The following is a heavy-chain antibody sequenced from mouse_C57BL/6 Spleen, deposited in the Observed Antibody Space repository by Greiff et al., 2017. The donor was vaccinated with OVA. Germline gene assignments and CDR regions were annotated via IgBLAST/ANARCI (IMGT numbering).Heavy chain of an antibody. D-gene: IGHD2-2*01. J-gene: IGHJ1*03. Sequence: QVQLQQPGPELVKPGASVTLSCKASGYTFTSSYMHWVKPRPGQGLEWIGMIHPDSGSTNYHEKFKSKATLTADKSYSTAYMQLSSLTSEDSAVYYCARGYTGWCFDVWGTGTTVTVSS. CDR3: ARGYTGWCFDV. V-gene: IGHV1-64*01. CDR1: GYTFTSSY. CDR2: IHPDSGST.